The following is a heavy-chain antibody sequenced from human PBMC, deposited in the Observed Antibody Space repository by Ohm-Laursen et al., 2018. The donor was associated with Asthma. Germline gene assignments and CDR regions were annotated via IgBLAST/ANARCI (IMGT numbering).Heavy chain of an antibody. CDR2: ISYDGSNK. CDR1: GFTFSSYA. J-gene: IGHJ6*02. Sequence: SLRLSCAASGFTFSSYAMHWVRQAPGKGLEWVAVISYDGSNKYYADSVKGRFTISRDNSKNTLYLQMNSLRAEDTAVYYCARVSAVAGTDLYYGMDVWGQGTTVTVSS. D-gene: IGHD6-19*01. V-gene: IGHV3-30-3*01. CDR3: ARVSAVAGTDLYYGMDV.